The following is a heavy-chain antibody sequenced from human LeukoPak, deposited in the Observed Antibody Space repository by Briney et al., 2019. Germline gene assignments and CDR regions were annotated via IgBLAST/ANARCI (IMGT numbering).Heavy chain of an antibody. J-gene: IGHJ2*01. Sequence: SQTLSLTCDISGDSVSSSNAAWDWIRQSPSRGLEWLGRIFYRSKWYNDYAVSVKSRISIIPDTSRNQFSLQLNSVTPEDTAVYYCARARGYFDLWGRGTLVTVSS. CDR1: GDSVSSSNAA. V-gene: IGHV6-1*01. CDR3: ARARGYFDL. CDR2: IFYRSKWYN.